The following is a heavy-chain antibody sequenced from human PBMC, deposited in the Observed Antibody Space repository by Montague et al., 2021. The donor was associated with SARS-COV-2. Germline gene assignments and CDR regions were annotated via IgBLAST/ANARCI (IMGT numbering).Heavy chain of an antibody. V-gene: IGHV3-48*03. D-gene: IGHD5-12*01. CDR1: GFTFSSYE. CDR3: ARLRGYDYGLLYYYYMDV. Sequence: YLRLSCAASGFTFSSYEMNWVRQAPGKGLEWVSYISSSGVTIYYADSVKGRFTIFRDYAKNSLYLQMNSPRAEDTAVYYCARLRGYDYGLLYYYYMDVWGKGTTVTVSS. J-gene: IGHJ6*03. CDR2: ISSSGVTI.